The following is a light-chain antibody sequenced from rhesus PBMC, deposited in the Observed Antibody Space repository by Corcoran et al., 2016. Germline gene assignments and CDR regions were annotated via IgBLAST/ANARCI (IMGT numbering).Light chain of an antibody. CDR2: KAS. CDR1: QSISSW. J-gene: IGKJ4*01. CDR3: QKYTTRPLT. V-gene: IGKV1-22*01. Sequence: DIQMTQSPSSLSASVGDTVTITCRASQSISSWLAWYPQKQGKVPKLLIYKASSLKSGVPSRFSGSGSGTDFTLTISSLQSEDFATDYGQKYTTRPLTFGGGTKMELK.